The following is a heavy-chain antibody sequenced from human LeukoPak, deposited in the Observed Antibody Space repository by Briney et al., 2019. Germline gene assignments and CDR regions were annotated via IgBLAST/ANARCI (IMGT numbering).Heavy chain of an antibody. D-gene: IGHD4-17*01. Sequence: ASVKVSCKASGYTFTSYDINWVRQATGQGLEWMGWMNPNSGNTGYAQKFQGRVTITRNTSISTAYMELSSLRSEDTAVYYCAGEYGDYDYVYYYYYMDVWGKGTTVTVSS. J-gene: IGHJ6*03. CDR1: GYTFTSYD. CDR3: AGEYGDYDYVYYYYYMDV. CDR2: MNPNSGNT. V-gene: IGHV1-8*03.